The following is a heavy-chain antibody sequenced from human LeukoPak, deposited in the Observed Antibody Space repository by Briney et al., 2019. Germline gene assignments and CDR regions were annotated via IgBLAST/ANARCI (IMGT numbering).Heavy chain of an antibody. CDR2: INWSGERT. CDR1: GFSFGEYG. V-gene: IGHV3-20*04. Sequence: PGGSLRLSCAASGFSFGEYGMSWVRQGPGKGLEWVSGINWSGERTVYGDSVKGRFTISRDNAKNSLYLQMNSLRAEDTALYYCAKASYDILTGTSYYFDYWGQGTLVTVSS. D-gene: IGHD3-9*01. J-gene: IGHJ4*02. CDR3: AKASYDILTGTSYYFDY.